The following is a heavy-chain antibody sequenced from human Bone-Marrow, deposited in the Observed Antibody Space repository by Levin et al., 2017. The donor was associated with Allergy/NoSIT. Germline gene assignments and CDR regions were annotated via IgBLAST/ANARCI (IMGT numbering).Heavy chain of an antibody. J-gene: IGHJ4*02. D-gene: IGHD1-1*01. CDR1: EYSFNTYW. CDR3: ARLGNWNPYYFDN. V-gene: IGHV5-51*01. Sequence: LVESLKISCKASEYSFNTYWIGWVRQMPGKGLEWMGIIYPGDSDTRYSPSFQGQVTISADKSTATAYLQWNSLRTSDSAMYFCARLGNWNPYYFDNWGQGTLVTVSS. CDR2: IYPGDSDT.